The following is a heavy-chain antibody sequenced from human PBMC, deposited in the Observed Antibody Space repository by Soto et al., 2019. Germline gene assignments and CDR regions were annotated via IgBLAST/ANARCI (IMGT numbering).Heavy chain of an antibody. CDR1: GGSFSGYY. CDR2: INHSGST. CDR3: MARLYDVVGVLELFHH. D-gene: IGHD2-15*01. Sequence: PSETLSLTCAVYGGSFSGYYWSWIRQPPGKGLEWIGEINHSGSTNYNPSLKSRVTISVDTSKNQFSLKLSSVTAADTAVYYCMARLYDVVGVLELFHHWGQGTLVTVSS. V-gene: IGHV4-34*01. J-gene: IGHJ1*01.